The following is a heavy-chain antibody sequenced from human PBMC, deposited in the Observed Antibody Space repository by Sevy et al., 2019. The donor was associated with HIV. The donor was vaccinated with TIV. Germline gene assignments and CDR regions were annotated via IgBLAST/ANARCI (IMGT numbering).Heavy chain of an antibody. CDR3: ARDLSSGWYGVGDY. D-gene: IGHD6-19*01. Sequence: GGSLRLSCAASGFIFSSYGMNWVRQAPGKGLEWISYISSSSSTIYYADSVKGRFTISRDNAKNSLYLQMNSLSAEDTAVCYCARDLSSGWYGVGDYWGQGTLVTVSS. CDR1: GFIFSSYG. V-gene: IGHV3-48*01. J-gene: IGHJ4*02. CDR2: ISSSSSTI.